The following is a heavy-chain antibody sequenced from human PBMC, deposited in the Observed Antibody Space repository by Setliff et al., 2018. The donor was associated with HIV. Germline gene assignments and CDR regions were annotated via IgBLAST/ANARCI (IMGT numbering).Heavy chain of an antibody. Sequence: SVKVSCKASRSTFNSHTINWVRQAPGQGLDWMGRIIPILGVANYAQRFQGKVTITADKSTSTAYMELTGLRFDDTAMYYCVRGVQSPPHYSYYYMDVWGEGTMVTVS. J-gene: IGHJ6*03. CDR3: VRGVQSPPHYSYYYMDV. CDR2: IIPILGVA. D-gene: IGHD3-3*01. CDR1: RSTFNSHT. V-gene: IGHV1-69*02.